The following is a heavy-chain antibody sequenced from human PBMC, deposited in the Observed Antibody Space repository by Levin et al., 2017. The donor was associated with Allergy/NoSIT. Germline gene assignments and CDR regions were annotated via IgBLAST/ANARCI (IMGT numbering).Heavy chain of an antibody. V-gene: IGHV4-34*01. J-gene: IGHJ4*02. CDR1: GGSFSGYY. CDR2: INHSGST. CDR3: ARVHYYDSSGYYPPDY. Sequence: SQTLSLTCAVYGGSFSGYYWSWIRQPPGKGLEWIGEINHSGSTNYNPSLKSRVTISVDTSKNQFSLKLSSVTAADTAVYYCARVHYYDSSGYYPPDYWGQGTLVTVSS. D-gene: IGHD3-22*01.